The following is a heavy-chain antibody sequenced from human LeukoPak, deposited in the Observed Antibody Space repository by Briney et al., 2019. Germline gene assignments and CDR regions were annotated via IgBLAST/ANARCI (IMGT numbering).Heavy chain of an antibody. V-gene: IGHV4-59*08. CDR2: IYYSGST. J-gene: IGHJ4*02. CDR3: AWGTAMVPRY. D-gene: IGHD5-18*01. CDR1: GGSISSYY. Sequence: PSETLSLTCTVSGGSISSYYWSWIRQPPGKGLEWIGYIYYSGSTNYNPSLKSRVTISVDTSKNQFSLKLSSVTAADTAVYYCAWGTAMVPRYWGQGTLVTVSS.